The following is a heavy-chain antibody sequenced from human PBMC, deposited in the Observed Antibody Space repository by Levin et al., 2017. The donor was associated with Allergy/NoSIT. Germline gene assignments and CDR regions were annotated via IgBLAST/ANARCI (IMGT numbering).Heavy chain of an antibody. CDR1: GFTFSSYS. Sequence: GGSLRLSCAASGFTFSSYSMNWVRQAPGKGLEWVSYISSSSSTIYYADSVKGRFTISRDNAKNSLYLQMNSLRDEDTAVYYCARDQSVSGYDILTGYYRRGDAFDIWGQGTMVTVSS. CDR3: ARDQSVSGYDILTGYYRRGDAFDI. CDR2: ISSSSSTI. J-gene: IGHJ3*02. V-gene: IGHV3-48*02. D-gene: IGHD3-9*01.